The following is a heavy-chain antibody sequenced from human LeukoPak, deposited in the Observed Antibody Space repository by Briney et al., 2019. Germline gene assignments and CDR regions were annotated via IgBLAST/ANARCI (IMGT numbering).Heavy chain of an antibody. CDR2: IYYSGAT. Sequence: SETLSLTCTVSGGSISSYYWTWIRQPPGKGLEWIGFIYYSGATKYNPSLESRVTVSLDTSKNLFSLRLNSVTAADTAVYYCARRVAVPGSYYFDYWSQGTLVTVSS. CDR1: GGSISSYY. J-gene: IGHJ4*02. CDR3: ARRVAVPGSYYFDY. V-gene: IGHV4-59*08. D-gene: IGHD2-15*01.